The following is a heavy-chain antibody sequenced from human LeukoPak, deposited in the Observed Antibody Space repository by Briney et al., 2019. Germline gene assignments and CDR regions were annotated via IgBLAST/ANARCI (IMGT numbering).Heavy chain of an antibody. CDR1: GFTFTSDW. V-gene: IGHV3-53*01. CDR3: ARAKPKNMVRGLIMRRESRYYFDY. CDR2: IYSGGST. Sequence: PGGSLRLSCAASGFTFTSDWMNWVRQAPGKGLEWVSVIYSGGSTYYADSVKGRFTISRDNSKSTLYIQMNSLRAEDTAVYYCARAKPKNMVRGLIMRRESRYYFDYWGQGTLVTVSS. J-gene: IGHJ4*02. D-gene: IGHD3-10*01.